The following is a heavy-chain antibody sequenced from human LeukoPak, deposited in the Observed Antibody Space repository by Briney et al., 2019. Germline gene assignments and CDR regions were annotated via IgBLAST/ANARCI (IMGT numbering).Heavy chain of an antibody. CDR1: GFTFSSYW. CDR2: MKQDGSEK. V-gene: IGHV3-7*01. Sequence: GGSLRLSCAASGFTFSSYWMSWVRQAPGKGLEWVANMKQDGSEKYYVDSVKGRFTISRDNAKNSLFLQMNSLRAEDTAVYYCARDSNSWSWNEAFFDYWGQGTLVTVSS. D-gene: IGHD6-13*01. J-gene: IGHJ4*02. CDR3: ARDSNSWSWNEAFFDY.